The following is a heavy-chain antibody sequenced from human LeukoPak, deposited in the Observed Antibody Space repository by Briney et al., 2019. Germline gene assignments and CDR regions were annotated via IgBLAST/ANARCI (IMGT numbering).Heavy chain of an antibody. CDR3: ARQWLHYFDY. CDR1: GGSISSYF. J-gene: IGHJ4*02. D-gene: IGHD5-12*01. V-gene: IGHV4-59*08. Sequence: SETLSLTCTVSGGSISSYFWSWIRQPPGKGLEWIGSIYYSGSTYYNPSLKSRVTISVDTSKNQFSLKLSSVTAADTAVYYCARQWLHYFDYWGQGTLVTVSS. CDR2: IYYSGST.